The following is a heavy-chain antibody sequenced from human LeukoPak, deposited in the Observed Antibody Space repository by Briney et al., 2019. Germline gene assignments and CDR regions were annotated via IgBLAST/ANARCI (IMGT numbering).Heavy chain of an antibody. D-gene: IGHD3-22*01. V-gene: IGHV3-21*01. CDR1: GFTFSSYS. J-gene: IGHJ4*02. CDR3: AKDPHITMIEGGGADY. CDR2: ISSSSSYI. Sequence: GGSLRLSCAASGFTFSSYSMNWVRQAPGKGLEWVSSISSSSSYIYYADSVKGRFTISRDNSKNTLYLQMNSLRAEDTAVYYCAKDPHITMIEGGGADYWGQGTLVTVSS.